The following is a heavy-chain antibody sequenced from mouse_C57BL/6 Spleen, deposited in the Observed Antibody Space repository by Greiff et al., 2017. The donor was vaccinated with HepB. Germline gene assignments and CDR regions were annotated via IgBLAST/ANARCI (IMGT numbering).Heavy chain of an antibody. CDR3: ARTYGSSLPLDY. J-gene: IGHJ2*01. CDR1: GYTFTSYW. CDR2: IDPSDSYT. V-gene: IGHV1-50*01. D-gene: IGHD1-1*01. Sequence: QVQLQQPGAELVKPGASVKLSCKASGYTFTSYWMQWVKQRPGQGLEWIGEIDPSDSYTNYNQKFKGKAKLTVDTSSSTAYIQLSSLTSEDSAVYYCARTYGSSLPLDYWGQGTTLTVSS.